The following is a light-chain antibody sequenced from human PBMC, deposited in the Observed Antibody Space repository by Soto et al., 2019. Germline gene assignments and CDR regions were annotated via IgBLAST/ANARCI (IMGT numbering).Light chain of an antibody. CDR1: QSITSY. Sequence: DIQMTQSLSSLSASVGDRVTITCRASQSITSYLNWYQQKPGKAPQLLIYAASSLQSCVPSRFSGSGSGTDFTLTISSLQPEDFATYFCQQSYTTPWTFGQGTKVEVK. CDR3: QQSYTTPWT. V-gene: IGKV1-39*01. CDR2: AAS. J-gene: IGKJ1*01.